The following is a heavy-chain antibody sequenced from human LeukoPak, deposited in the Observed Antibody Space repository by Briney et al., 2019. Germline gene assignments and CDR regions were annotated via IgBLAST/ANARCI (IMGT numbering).Heavy chain of an antibody. CDR3: ARAGGSQAWVSY. D-gene: IGHD1-26*01. CDR2: INPRGCGP. CDR1: GDSFSSDD. Sequence: ASVKVSCKASGDSFSSDDMHGVVQAPVQGLEVMGIINPRGCGPSYAQKFQGRVTMTRDTSTSTVYMELSSLRSEDTAVYSCARAGGSQAWVSYWGQGTLVTVSS. V-gene: IGHV1-46*01. J-gene: IGHJ4*02.